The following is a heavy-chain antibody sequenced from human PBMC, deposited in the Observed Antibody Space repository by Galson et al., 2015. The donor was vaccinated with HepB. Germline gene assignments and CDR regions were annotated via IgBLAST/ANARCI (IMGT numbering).Heavy chain of an antibody. J-gene: IGHJ4*02. V-gene: IGHV3-11*01. CDR3: ARGGSSNSPFDY. D-gene: IGHD6-13*01. CDR1: GFSISDSY. CDR2: ISASGSAI. Sequence: SLRLSCAASGFSISDSYMTWIRQAPGKGLEWVSYISASGSAIYYADSVKGRFTISRNNAKSSLYLQMNSLRVEDTAVYLCARGGSSNSPFDYWGQGTLVTVSS.